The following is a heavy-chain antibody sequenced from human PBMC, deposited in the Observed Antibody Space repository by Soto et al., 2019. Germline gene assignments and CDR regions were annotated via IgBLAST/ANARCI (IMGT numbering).Heavy chain of an antibody. CDR1: GVSISDSYY. Sequence: QVQLQESGPGLVKPAQTLSLTCSVSGVSISDSYYWNWIRQPPGKGLEWIGYIFHTGNTYYNPSLRSRLSISVDTSKNQCSLRLFSVTGADTAVYYCARGDGDRSAGLDSWGQGTLFTVSS. D-gene: IGHD4-17*01. CDR2: IFHTGNT. V-gene: IGHV4-31*03. J-gene: IGHJ4*02. CDR3: ARGDGDRSAGLDS.